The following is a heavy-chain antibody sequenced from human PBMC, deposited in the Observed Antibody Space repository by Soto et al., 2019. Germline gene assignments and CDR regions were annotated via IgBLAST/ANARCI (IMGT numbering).Heavy chain of an antibody. V-gene: IGHV4-34*01. CDR3: ARGRTTVTTRRWFDP. Sequence: SETLSLTCAVYGGSFSGYYWSWIRQPPGKGLEWIGEINHSGSTNYNPSLKSRVTISVDTSKNQFSLKLSSVTAADTAVYYCARGRTTVTTRRWFDPWGQGTLVTVSS. CDR1: GGSFSGYY. D-gene: IGHD4-17*01. J-gene: IGHJ5*02. CDR2: INHSGST.